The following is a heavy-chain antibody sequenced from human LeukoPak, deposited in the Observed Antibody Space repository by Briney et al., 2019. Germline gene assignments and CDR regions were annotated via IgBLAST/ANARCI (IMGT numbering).Heavy chain of an antibody. Sequence: GGSLRLSCAASGFTFSSYAMHWVRQAPGKGLEWVAVISYDGSNKYYADSVKGRFTISRDNSKNTLYLQMNSLRAEDTAVYYCAIDYGGNRAFDYWGQGTLVTVSS. J-gene: IGHJ4*02. CDR2: ISYDGSNK. V-gene: IGHV3-30-3*01. D-gene: IGHD4-23*01. CDR3: AIDYGGNRAFDY. CDR1: GFTFSSYA.